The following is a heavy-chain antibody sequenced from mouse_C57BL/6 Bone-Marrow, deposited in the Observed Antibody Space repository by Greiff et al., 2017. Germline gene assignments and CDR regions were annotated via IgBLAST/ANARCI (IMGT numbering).Heavy chain of an antibody. CDR1: GFNIKDYY. CDR2: IDPEDGET. Sequence: VTLKESGAELVKPGASVKLSCTASGFNIKDYYMHWVKQRTEQGLEWIGRIDPEDGETKYAPKFQGKATITADTSSNTAYLQLSSLTSEDTAVYYCARLYYGNPYAMDYWGQGTSVTVSS. CDR3: ARLYYGNPYAMDY. D-gene: IGHD2-1*01. V-gene: IGHV14-2*01. J-gene: IGHJ4*01.